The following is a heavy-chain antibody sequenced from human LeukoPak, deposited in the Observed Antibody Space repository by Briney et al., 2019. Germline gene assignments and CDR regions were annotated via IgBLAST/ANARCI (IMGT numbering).Heavy chain of an antibody. CDR2: ISGSGGST. D-gene: IGHD3-10*01. Sequence: GGSLRLSCAASGFTFSSYAMSWVRQAPGKGLEWVSAISGSGGSTYYADSVKGRFTIYRDNSKNTLYLQMNSLRAEDTAVYYCAKDLHYYGSGSYFTYYYYYYGMDVWGKGTTVTVSS. V-gene: IGHV3-23*01. J-gene: IGHJ6*04. CDR1: GFTFSSYA. CDR3: AKDLHYYGSGSYFTYYYYYYGMDV.